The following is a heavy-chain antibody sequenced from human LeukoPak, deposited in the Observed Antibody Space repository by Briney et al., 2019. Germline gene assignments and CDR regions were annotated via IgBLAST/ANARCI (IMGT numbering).Heavy chain of an antibody. CDR2: INHSGST. D-gene: IGHD6-13*01. CDR1: GGSFGGYY. Sequence: SETLSLTCAVYGGSFGGYYWSWIRQPPGKGLEWIGEINHSGSTTYKPSPTSRVTISLDTSTTQFSPKLSSVTVADPAVYYCARVARIAAAGQFFFYWGRGGQVAVSS. CDR3: ARVARIAAAGQFFFY. V-gene: IGHV4-34*01. J-gene: IGHJ4*02.